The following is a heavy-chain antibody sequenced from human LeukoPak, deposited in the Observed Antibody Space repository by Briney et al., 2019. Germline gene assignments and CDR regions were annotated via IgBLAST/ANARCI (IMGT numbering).Heavy chain of an antibody. Sequence: GESLKISCKGSGYSFATYWIGWVRQTPGKGLEWMGIIYPGDSDTRYSPSFQGQVTISADKSINTAYLQWSSLKISDTAMYYCARHQIVGATRSPFDYWGQGTLVTVSS. CDR2: IYPGDSDT. V-gene: IGHV5-51*01. D-gene: IGHD1-26*01. CDR1: GYSFATYW. CDR3: ARHQIVGATRSPFDY. J-gene: IGHJ4*02.